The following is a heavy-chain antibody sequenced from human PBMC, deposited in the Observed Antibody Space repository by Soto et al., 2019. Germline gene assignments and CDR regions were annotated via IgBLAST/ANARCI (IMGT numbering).Heavy chain of an antibody. D-gene: IGHD2-15*01. V-gene: IGHV4-30-4*01. J-gene: IGHJ4*02. CDR3: ARGVGYCSGGGCYPTPDY. CDR1: GGSISSGDYY. CDR2: IYYSGST. Sequence: QVQLQESGPGLVKPSQTLSLTCTVSGGSISSGDYYWSWIRQPPGKGLEWIGYIYYSGSTYYNPSLMSRVPSSVDTSKYQLTLKRRAVAAAYTAGYYCARGVGYCSGGGCYPTPDYWGQGTLVTDSS.